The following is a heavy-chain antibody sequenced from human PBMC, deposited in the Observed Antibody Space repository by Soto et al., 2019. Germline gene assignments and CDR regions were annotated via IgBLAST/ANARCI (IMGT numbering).Heavy chain of an antibody. CDR3: ARGWGPRYLDS. J-gene: IGHJ4*02. D-gene: IGHD3-16*01. Sequence: PSETLSLTCTVSGGSISSSSYYWGWIRQPPGKGLEWIGSIYYSGSTYYNPSLKSRVTISVDTSKNQFSLKLSSVTATDTAVYYCARGWGPRYLDSWGQGTLVTVSS. CDR1: GGSISSSSYY. CDR2: IYYSGST. V-gene: IGHV4-39*07.